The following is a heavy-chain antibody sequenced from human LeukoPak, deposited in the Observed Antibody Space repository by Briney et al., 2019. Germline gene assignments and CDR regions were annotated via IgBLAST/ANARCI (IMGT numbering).Heavy chain of an antibody. J-gene: IGHJ3*02. D-gene: IGHD1-26*01. Sequence: PGGSLRLSCAASGFTFSNYAMHWVRQAPGKGLEYVSVISSNGGSTYYANSVKGRFTISRDNSKNTLYLQMGTLRTEDMAVFYWERVIVGSIFHAFDMWGQGTMVTVSS. CDR1: GFTFSNYA. CDR2: ISSNGGST. CDR3: ERVIVGSIFHAFDM. V-gene: IGHV3-64*01.